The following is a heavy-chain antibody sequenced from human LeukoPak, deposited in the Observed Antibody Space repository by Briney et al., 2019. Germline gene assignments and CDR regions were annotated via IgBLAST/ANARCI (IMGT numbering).Heavy chain of an antibody. V-gene: IGHV3-30-3*01. CDR2: ISYGGSNK. CDR1: GFTFSSYA. Sequence: GGSLRLSCAASGFTFSSYAMHWVRQAPGKGLERVAVISYGGSNKYYADSVKGRFTISRDNSKNTLYLQMNSLRAEDTAVYYCARDRAPLTTMGYFDYWGQGTLVTVSS. CDR3: ARDRAPLTTMGYFDY. D-gene: IGHD4/OR15-4a*01. J-gene: IGHJ4*02.